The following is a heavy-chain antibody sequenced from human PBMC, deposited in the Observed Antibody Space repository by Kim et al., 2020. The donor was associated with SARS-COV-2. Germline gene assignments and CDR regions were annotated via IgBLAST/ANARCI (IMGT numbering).Heavy chain of an antibody. CDR1: GFTFSSHW. CDR3: ARAVYNIGPGIDY. D-gene: IGHD1-1*01. CDR2: INTDVSAT. V-gene: IGHV3-74*01. J-gene: IGHJ4*02. Sequence: GGSLRLSCAASGFTFSSHWMHWVRQAPGKGLVWFSRINTDVSATDYADSLKGRFTISRDNAKNTLYLQMNSLRPEDTAVHYCARAVYNIGPGIDYWGRGT.